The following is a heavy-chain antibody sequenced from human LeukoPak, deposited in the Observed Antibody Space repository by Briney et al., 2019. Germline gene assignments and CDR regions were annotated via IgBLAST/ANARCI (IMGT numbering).Heavy chain of an antibody. CDR2: IKEDGSEK. D-gene: IGHD6-19*01. Sequence: GGSLRLSCAAPGFTVSNNYMSWVRQAPGKGLEWVANIKEDGSEKYYVDSVRGRFTISRDNAQNSLYLQMNSLRAEDTAVYYCARDGRQWLVTRSFDYWGQGTLVTVSS. J-gene: IGHJ4*02. CDR3: ARDGRQWLVTRSFDY. CDR1: GFTVSNNY. V-gene: IGHV3-7*01.